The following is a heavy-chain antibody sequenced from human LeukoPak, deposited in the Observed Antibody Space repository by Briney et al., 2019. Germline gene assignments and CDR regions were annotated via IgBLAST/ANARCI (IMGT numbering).Heavy chain of an antibody. V-gene: IGHV5-51*01. D-gene: IGHD3-10*01. J-gene: IGHJ5*02. CDR1: GYSFTSYW. Sequence: GESLKISCKGSGYSFTSYWIGWVRQMPGKGLEWMGIICPGDSDTRYSPSFQGQVTISADKSISTAYLQWSSLKASDTAMYYCARHYFGARTKGWFDPWGQGTLVTVSS. CDR2: ICPGDSDT. CDR3: ARHYFGARTKGWFDP.